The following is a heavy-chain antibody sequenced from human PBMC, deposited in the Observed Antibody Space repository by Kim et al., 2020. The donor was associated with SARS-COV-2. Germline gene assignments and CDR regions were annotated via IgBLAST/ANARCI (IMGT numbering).Heavy chain of an antibody. J-gene: IGHJ6*02. CDR1: GFTFSSYA. CDR2: ISYDGSNK. Sequence: GGSLRLSCAASGFTFSSYAMHWVRQAPGKGLEWVAVISYDGSNKYYADSVKGRFTISRDNSKNTLYLQMNSLRAEDTPVYYCARGRRGVLYYYGMDVWGQGTTVTVSS. CDR3: ARGRRGVLYYYGMDV. V-gene: IGHV3-30*04. D-gene: IGHD3-10*01.